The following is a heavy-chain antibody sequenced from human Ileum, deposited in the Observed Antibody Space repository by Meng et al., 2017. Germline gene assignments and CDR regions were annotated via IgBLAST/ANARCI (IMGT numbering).Heavy chain of an antibody. CDR2: ISSSARNT. Sequence: EVQLGESGGGLVQPGGSLSLSCAASGFIFSSSGMNWVRQAPGKGLEWVSSISSSARNTYYADSVMGRFTISRDNSKNTVYLQMTSLRVEDTAVYYCAKDPDELDSWGQGTLVTVSS. CDR3: AKDPDELDS. V-gene: IGHV3-23*04. CDR1: GFIFSSSG. J-gene: IGHJ4*02.